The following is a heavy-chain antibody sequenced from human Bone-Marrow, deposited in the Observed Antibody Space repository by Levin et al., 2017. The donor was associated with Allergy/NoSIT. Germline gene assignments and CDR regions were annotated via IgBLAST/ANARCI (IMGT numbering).Heavy chain of an antibody. J-gene: IGHJ4*02. CDR2: IYHSGST. D-gene: IGHD3-22*01. V-gene: IGHV4-4*02. Sequence: PSETLSLTCAVSGGSISSSNWWTWVRQPPGKGLEWIGEIYHSGSTNYNPSVESRVTISLDKSKNQFSLKLSSVTAADTAVYYCARDRGDYDSGGYYFDSWGQGTLVTVSS. CDR3: ARDRGDYDSGGYYFDS. CDR1: GGSISSSNW.